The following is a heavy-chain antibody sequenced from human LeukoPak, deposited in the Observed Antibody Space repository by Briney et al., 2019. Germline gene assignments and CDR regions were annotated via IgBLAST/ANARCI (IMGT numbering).Heavy chain of an antibody. CDR2: ISYDGSNK. J-gene: IGHJ4*02. D-gene: IGHD5-12*01. Sequence: PGGSLRLSCAASGFTFSSYGMHWVRQAPGKGLEWVAVISYDGSNKYYADSVKGRFTISRDNSKNTLYLQMNSLRAEDTAVYYCARRDGGYGPFDYWGQGTLVTVSS. V-gene: IGHV3-30*03. CDR3: ARRDGGYGPFDY. CDR1: GFTFSSYG.